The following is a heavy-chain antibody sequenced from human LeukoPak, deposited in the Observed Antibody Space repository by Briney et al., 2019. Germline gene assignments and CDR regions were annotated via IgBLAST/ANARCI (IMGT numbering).Heavy chain of an antibody. Sequence: GGSLRLSCAASGFTFSSYAMSWVRQAPGKGLEWVSAISGSGGSTYYADSVKGRFTISRDNSKNTLYLQMNSLRAEDTAVYYCAKQIDRRWLHYYFDYRGQGTLVTVSS. V-gene: IGHV3-23*01. CDR2: ISGSGGST. J-gene: IGHJ4*02. D-gene: IGHD5-24*01. CDR3: AKQIDRRWLHYYFDY. CDR1: GFTFSSYA.